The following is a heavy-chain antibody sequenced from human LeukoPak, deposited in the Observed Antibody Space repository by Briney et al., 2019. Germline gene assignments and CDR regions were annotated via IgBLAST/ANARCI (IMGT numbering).Heavy chain of an antibody. J-gene: IGHJ4*02. D-gene: IGHD3-9*01. CDR2: IYYSGST. CDR1: GGSISSYY. CDR3: ARVKPQRYFSGYYFDY. Sequence: PSETLSLTCTVSGGSISSYYWSWIRQPPGKGLEWIGYIYYSGSTNYNPSLKSRVTISVDTSKNQFSLKLSSVTAADTAVYYCARVKPQRYFSGYYFDYWGQGTLVTVSS. V-gene: IGHV4-59*01.